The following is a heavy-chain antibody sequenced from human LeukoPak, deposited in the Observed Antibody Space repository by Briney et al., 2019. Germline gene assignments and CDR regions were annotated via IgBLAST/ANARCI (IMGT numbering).Heavy chain of an antibody. CDR2: IYYSGST. Sequence: SETLSLTCAVYGGSFSGYYWSWIRQPPGKGLEWIGSIYYSGSTYYNPSLKSRVTISVDTSKNQFSLKLSSVTAADTAVYYCARRKKGGAAAGNFYYFDYWGQGTLVTVSS. V-gene: IGHV4-34*01. D-gene: IGHD6-13*01. CDR1: GGSFSGYY. CDR3: ARRKKGGAAAGNFYYFDY. J-gene: IGHJ4*02.